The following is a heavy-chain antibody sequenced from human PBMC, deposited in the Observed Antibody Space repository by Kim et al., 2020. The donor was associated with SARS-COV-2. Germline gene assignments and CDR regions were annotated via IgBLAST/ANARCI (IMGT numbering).Heavy chain of an antibody. CDR2: IWYDGSNK. J-gene: IGHJ4*02. CDR3: ARDSNPTGNFDY. D-gene: IGHD1-1*01. V-gene: IGHV3-33*01. Sequence: GGSLRLSCAASGFTFSSYGMHWVRQAPGKGLEWVAVIWYDGSNKYYADSVKGRFTISRDNSKNTLYLQMNSLRAEDTAVYYCARDSNPTGNFDYWGQGTLVTVSS. CDR1: GFTFSSYG.